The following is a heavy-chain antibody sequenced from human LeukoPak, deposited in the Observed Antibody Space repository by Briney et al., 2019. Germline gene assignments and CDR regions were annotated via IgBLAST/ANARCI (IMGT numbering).Heavy chain of an antibody. CDR3: AKDGKTRNWNYYQAKPVY. CDR2: ISSSSSYI. J-gene: IGHJ4*02. D-gene: IGHD1-7*01. Sequence: PGGSLRLSCAASGFTFSSYSMNWVRQAPGKGLEWVSSISSSSSYIYYADSVKGRFTISRDNAKNSLYLQMNSLRAEDTAVYYCAKDGKTRNWNYYQAKPVYWGQGTLVTVSS. V-gene: IGHV3-21*04. CDR1: GFTFSSYS.